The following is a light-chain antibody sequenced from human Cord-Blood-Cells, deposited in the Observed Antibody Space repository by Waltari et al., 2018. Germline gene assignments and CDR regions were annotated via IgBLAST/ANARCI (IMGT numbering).Light chain of an antibody. V-gene: IGKV2-30*01. J-gene: IGKJ5*01. CDR1: QSLVYSDGNTY. Sequence: DVVMTQSPLSLPVTLGQPASLSRRSSQSLVYSDGNTYLNWFQQSPGQSPRRLIYKVSNRDSGVPDRFSGSGSGTDFTLKISRVEAEDVGVYYCMQGTHWPPITFGQGTRLEIK. CDR2: KVS. CDR3: MQGTHWPPIT.